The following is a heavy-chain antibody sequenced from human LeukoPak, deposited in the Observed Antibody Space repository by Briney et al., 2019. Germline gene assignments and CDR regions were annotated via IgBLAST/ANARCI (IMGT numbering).Heavy chain of an antibody. CDR1: GFTFSSYW. V-gene: IGHV3-7*04. Sequence: GGSLRLSCAASGFTFSSYWMSWVRQAPGKGLEWVANMNEDGSVKNYVVSVKGRFTISRDNAKSSLYLQMNSLRAEDTAVYYCAVDGGDNRFDPRGQGTLVTVPS. CDR3: AVDGGDNRFDP. D-gene: IGHD3-16*01. CDR2: MNEDGSVK. J-gene: IGHJ5*02.